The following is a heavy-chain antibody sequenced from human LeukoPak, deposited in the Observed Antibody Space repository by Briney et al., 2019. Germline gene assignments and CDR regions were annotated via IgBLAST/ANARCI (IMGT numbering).Heavy chain of an antibody. J-gene: IGHJ4*02. Sequence: SETLSLTCTVSGGSISSGSYYWSWIRQPAGKGLEWIGRIYTSGSTNYNPSLKSRVTISVDTSMNQFSLKLSSVTAADTAVYYCATDHSSSSGDYWGQGTLVTVSS. CDR2: IYTSGST. V-gene: IGHV4-61*02. D-gene: IGHD6-6*01. CDR1: GGSISSGSYY. CDR3: ATDHSSSSGDY.